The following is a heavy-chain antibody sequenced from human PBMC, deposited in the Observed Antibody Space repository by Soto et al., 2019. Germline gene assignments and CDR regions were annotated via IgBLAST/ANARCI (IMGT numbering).Heavy chain of an antibody. J-gene: IGHJ5*02. CDR1: GGSISSGGYS. D-gene: IGHD2-2*02. CDR2: IYHSGST. CDR3: ARGGTEYCSSTSCYRHNWFDP. Sequence: SETLSLTCAVSGGSISSGGYSWSWIRQPPGKGLEWIGYIYHSGSTYYNPSLKSRVTISVDRSKNQSSLKLSCVTAADTAVYYCARGGTEYCSSTSCYRHNWFDPWGQGTLVTVSS. V-gene: IGHV4-30-2*01.